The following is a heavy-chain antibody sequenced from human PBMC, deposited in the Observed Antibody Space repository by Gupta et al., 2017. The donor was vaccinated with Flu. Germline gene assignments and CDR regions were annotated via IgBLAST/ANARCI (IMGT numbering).Heavy chain of an antibody. CDR1: GFTFSSHW. D-gene: IGHD2-8*01. CDR3: LRDVWGPGDV. V-gene: IGHV3-74*01. J-gene: IGHJ6*02. CDR2: INTDGTTT. Sequence: EVQLVESGGGLVQPGGSLRLSCAASGFTFSSHWMQWVRQAPGKGLLWVSRINTDGTTTGYADSVKGRFTISRDNGKNTLYLQMNSLRAEDTAVYYCLRDVWGPGDVWGQGTTVTVSS.